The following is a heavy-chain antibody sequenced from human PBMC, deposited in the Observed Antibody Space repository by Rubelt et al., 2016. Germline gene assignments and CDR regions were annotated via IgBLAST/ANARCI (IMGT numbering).Heavy chain of an antibody. J-gene: IGHJ4*02. V-gene: IGHV1-69*10. CDR2: IIPILGIA. Sequence: QVQLVQSGSELKKPGASVKVSCKASGYTFTSYAMNWVRQAPGQGLEWMGGIIPILGIANYAQKFQGRVTITADKSTSTAYMELSSLRSEDTAVYYCARDRYSSGWRTNDYWGQGTLVTVSS. CDR3: ARDRYSSGWRTNDY. CDR1: GYTFTSYA. D-gene: IGHD6-19*01.